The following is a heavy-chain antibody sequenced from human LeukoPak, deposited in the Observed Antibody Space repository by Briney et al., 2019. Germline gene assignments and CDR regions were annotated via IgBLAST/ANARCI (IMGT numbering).Heavy chain of an antibody. V-gene: IGHV3-9*01. CDR3: AKLQGTWSDAFDI. CDR2: ISWNSGSI. J-gene: IGHJ3*02. Sequence: PGRSLRLSCAASGFTFDDYAMHWVRQAPGKGLEWVSGISWNSGSIGYADSVKGRFTISRDNAKNSLYLQMNSLRAEDTALYYCAKLQGTWSDAFDIWGQGTMVTVSS. CDR1: GFTFDDYA. D-gene: IGHD3-3*01.